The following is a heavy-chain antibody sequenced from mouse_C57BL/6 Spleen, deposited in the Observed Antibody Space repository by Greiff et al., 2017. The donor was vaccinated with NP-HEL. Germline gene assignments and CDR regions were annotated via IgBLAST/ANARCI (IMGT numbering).Heavy chain of an antibody. Sequence: GGGLVQPKGSLKLSCAASGFSFNTYAMNWVRQAPGKGLEWVARIRSKSNNYATYYADSVKDRFTISRDDSESMLYLQMNNLKTEDTAMYYCVRQRLRGYAMDYWGQGTSVTVSS. CDR3: VRQRLRGYAMDY. CDR2: IRSKSNNYAT. J-gene: IGHJ4*01. CDR1: GFSFNTYA. V-gene: IGHV10-1*01. D-gene: IGHD2-4*01.